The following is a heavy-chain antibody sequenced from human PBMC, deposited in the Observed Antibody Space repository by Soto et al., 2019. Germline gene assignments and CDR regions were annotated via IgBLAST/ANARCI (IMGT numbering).Heavy chain of an antibody. Sequence: VASVKVSCKASGYTFTSYGISWVRQAPGQGLEWMGWISAYNGNTNYAQKLQGRVTMTTDTSTSTAYMELRSLRSDDTAVYYCARDGYCSSTSCYYYYMDVWGKGTTVTVSS. D-gene: IGHD2-2*03. CDR2: ISAYNGNT. V-gene: IGHV1-18*01. J-gene: IGHJ6*03. CDR3: ARDGYCSSTSCYYYYMDV. CDR1: GYTFTSYG.